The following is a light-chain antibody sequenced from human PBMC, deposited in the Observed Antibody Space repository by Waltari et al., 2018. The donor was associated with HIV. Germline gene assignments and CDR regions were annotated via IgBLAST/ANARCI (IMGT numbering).Light chain of an antibody. CDR2: ASS. CDR3: QQSYNRVT. V-gene: IGKV1-39*01. Sequence: DIQMSQSPSSLSASLGDRVIITCRASQPISTYVNWYQHKPGRPPHLLIYASSSLQIGFPSRFSGSGSGTDFTLTINSLQAEDFATYYCQQSYNRVTFGPGTRV. J-gene: IGKJ3*01. CDR1: QPISTY.